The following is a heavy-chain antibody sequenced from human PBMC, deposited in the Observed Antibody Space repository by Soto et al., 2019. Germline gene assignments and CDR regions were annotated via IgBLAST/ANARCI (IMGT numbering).Heavy chain of an antibody. CDR3: ARDMGIVATTTFDY. V-gene: IGHV3-48*01. CDR1: GFTFSSYS. J-gene: IGHJ4*02. CDR2: ISSSSSTI. D-gene: IGHD5-12*01. Sequence: EVQLVESGGGLVQPGGSLRLSCAASGFTFSSYSMNWVRQAPGKGLEWVSYISSSSSTIYYADSVKGRFTISRDNAKNSLYLQMNSLRAEDTAVYYCARDMGIVATTTFDYWGQGTLVTVSS.